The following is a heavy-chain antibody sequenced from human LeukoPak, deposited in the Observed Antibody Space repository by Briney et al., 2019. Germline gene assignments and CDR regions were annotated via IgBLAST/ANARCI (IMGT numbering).Heavy chain of an antibody. J-gene: IGHJ5*02. Sequence: GGSLRLSCAASGFTFSSYSMNWVRQAPGKGLEWVSSISSSSSYIYYADSVKGRFTISRDNAKNSLYLQMNSLRAEDTAVYYCAREAPPPRIPNWFDPWGQGTLVTVSS. V-gene: IGHV3-21*01. CDR1: GFTFSSYS. CDR2: ISSSSSYI. CDR3: AREAPPPRIPNWFDP.